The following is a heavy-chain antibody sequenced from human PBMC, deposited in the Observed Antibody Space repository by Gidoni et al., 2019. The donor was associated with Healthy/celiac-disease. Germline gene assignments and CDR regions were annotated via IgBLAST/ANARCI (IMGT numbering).Heavy chain of an antibody. V-gene: IGHV4-34*01. Sequence: QVQLQQWGAGLLKPSETLSLTCAVYGGSFSGYYWSWIRQPPGKGLEWIGEINHSGSTNYNPSLKSRVTISVDTSKNQFSLKLSSVTAADTAVYYCARIEGGSSSSKHAVDYWGQGTLVTVSS. CDR2: INHSGST. CDR3: ARIEGGSSSSKHAVDY. D-gene: IGHD6-6*01. CDR1: GGSFSGYY. J-gene: IGHJ4*02.